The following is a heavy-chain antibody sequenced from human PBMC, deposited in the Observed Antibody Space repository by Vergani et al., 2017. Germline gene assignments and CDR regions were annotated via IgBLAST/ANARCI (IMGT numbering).Heavy chain of an antibody. CDR2: ISPGDSDT. V-gene: IGHV5-51*01. Sequence: EVQLVQSGAEVKKPGESLKISCKGSGYSFTSYWIGWVRQMPGKGLEWMGIISPGDSDTRYSPSFQGQVTISADKSISTAYLQWSSLKASDTAMYYCARRGERWLQSDAFDIWGQGTMVTVSS. CDR3: ARRGERWLQSDAFDI. D-gene: IGHD5-24*01. J-gene: IGHJ3*02. CDR1: GYSFTSYW.